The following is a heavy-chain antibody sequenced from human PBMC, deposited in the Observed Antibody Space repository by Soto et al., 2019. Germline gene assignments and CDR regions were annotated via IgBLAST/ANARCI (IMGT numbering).Heavy chain of an antibody. V-gene: IGHV3-30-3*01. CDR1: GVNFSNHA. Sequence: GGSLRLSCAAAGVNFSNHAMHWVRQTPGKGLEWVAAISYDGTNKYYADSVKGRFTIFRDNSKNTLYLPMNSLRAEDTAIYYCARDQNPSGSYRGIFDYWGRGTLVTVSS. D-gene: IGHD1-26*01. CDR3: ARDQNPSGSYRGIFDY. J-gene: IGHJ4*02. CDR2: ISYDGTNK.